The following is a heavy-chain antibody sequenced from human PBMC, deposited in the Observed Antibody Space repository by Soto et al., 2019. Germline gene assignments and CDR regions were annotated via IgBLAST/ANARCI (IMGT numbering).Heavy chain of an antibody. CDR3: ASSGGDLDYYGSGSYSSPDY. Sequence: GWSLRLSCAASGFTFSSYSMNWVRQAPGKGLEWVSSISSSSSYIYYADSVKGRFTISRDNAKNSLYLQMNSLRAEDTAVYYCASSGGDLDYYGSGSYSSPDYWGQGTLVTVSS. J-gene: IGHJ4*02. CDR1: GFTFSSYS. V-gene: IGHV3-21*01. D-gene: IGHD3-10*01. CDR2: ISSSSSYI.